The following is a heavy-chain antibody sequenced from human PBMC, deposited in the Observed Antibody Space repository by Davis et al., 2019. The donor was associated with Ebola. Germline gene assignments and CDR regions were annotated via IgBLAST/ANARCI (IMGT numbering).Heavy chain of an antibody. CDR1: GFTVSSNY. V-gene: IGHV3-53*01. D-gene: IGHD2-8*02. CDR3: ARGERYCTGGVCSNWFDP. Sequence: PAGSLRLSCAASGFTVSSNYMSWVRQAPGKGLEWVSVIYSGGSTYYADSVKGRFTISRDNAKNTLYLQMNSLRAEDTAVYYCARGERYCTGGVCSNWFDPWGQGTLVTVSS. CDR2: IYSGGST. J-gene: IGHJ5*02.